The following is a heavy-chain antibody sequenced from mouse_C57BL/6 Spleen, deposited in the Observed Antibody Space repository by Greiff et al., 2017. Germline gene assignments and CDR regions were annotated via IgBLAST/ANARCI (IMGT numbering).Heavy chain of an antibody. CDR2: IDPSVSET. D-gene: IGHD6-1*01. V-gene: IGHV1-52*01. J-gene: IGHJ4*01. Sequence: VQLQQPGAELVRPGSSVKLSCKASGYTFPSYWMHWVKQRPIQGLEWIGNIDPSVSETHYNQKFKDKATLTVDKSSSTAYMQPSSLTSDDSAVYYCARGAATPPYYAMDYWGQGTSVTVSS. CDR1: GYTFPSYW. CDR3: ARGAATPPYYAMDY.